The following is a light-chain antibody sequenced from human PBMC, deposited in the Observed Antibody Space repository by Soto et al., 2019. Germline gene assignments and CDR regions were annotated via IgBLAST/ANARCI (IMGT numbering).Light chain of an antibody. J-gene: IGKJ5*01. V-gene: IGKV1-39*01. Sequence: DIQVTQSPSSLSASVGDRVTITCRASQNIDRYLNWYQQKPGKAPKFLISAASTLQSGVPSRFSGSGSGAEFTLTISSLQSEDFAVYYCQQRSNWPPSITFGQGTRLEIK. CDR3: QQRSNWPPSIT. CDR2: AAS. CDR1: QNIDRY.